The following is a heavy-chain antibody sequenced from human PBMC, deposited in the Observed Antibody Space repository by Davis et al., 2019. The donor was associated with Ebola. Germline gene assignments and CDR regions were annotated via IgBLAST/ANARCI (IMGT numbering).Heavy chain of an antibody. CDR3: ARDAGGAFDI. CDR2: INQDETET. CDR1: GFTFNTYW. J-gene: IGHJ3*02. Sequence: PGGSLRLSCAASGFTFNTYWMSWVRQAPGKGLEWVANINQDETETYYVDSVKGRFIISRDNAKNSLYLQMISLRAEDTAVYYCARDAGGAFDIWGQGTMVTVSS. V-gene: IGHV3-7*03. D-gene: IGHD6-13*01.